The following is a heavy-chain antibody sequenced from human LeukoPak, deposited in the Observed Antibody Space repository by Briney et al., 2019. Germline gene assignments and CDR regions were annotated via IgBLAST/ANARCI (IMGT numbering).Heavy chain of an antibody. V-gene: IGHV3-23*01. Sequence: GGTLRLSCAASGFTFSNYGMSWVRQAPGKGLEWVSGFSGSGGSTYYADSVKGRITISRDSSKNTLYLQMNSLRAEDTAVYYCAKYGDILTGYPYYFDYWGQGTLVTVSS. J-gene: IGHJ4*02. CDR2: FSGSGGST. CDR3: AKYGDILTGYPYYFDY. D-gene: IGHD3-9*01. CDR1: GFTFSNYG.